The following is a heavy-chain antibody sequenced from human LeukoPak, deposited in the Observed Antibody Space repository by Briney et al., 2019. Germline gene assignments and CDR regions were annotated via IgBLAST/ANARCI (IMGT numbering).Heavy chain of an antibody. CDR3: AREGSSWPIDY. CDR2: IYYSGST. J-gene: IGHJ4*02. CDR1: GGSISSGDYY. Sequence: SQTLSLTCTVSGGSISSGDYYWSWIRQPPGKGLEWIGYIYYSGSTYYNPSLKSRVTISVDTSKNQFSLKLSSVTAADTAVYYCAREGSSWPIDYWGQGTLVIVSS. D-gene: IGHD6-13*01. V-gene: IGHV4-30-4*08.